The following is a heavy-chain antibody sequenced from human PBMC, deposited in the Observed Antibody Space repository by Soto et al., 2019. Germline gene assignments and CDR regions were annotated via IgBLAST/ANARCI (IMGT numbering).Heavy chain of an antibody. CDR3: ARVPSSWGWFDP. Sequence: QVQLQESGPGLVKPSGTLSLTCAVSGGSISSSDWWSWVRQPPGKGLGWVGEIFHSGSTNYNPSLKSRVTISVDKSKNQFSLKLSSVTAADTAMYYCARVPSSWGWFDPWGQGTLVTVSS. J-gene: IGHJ5*02. D-gene: IGHD3-16*01. V-gene: IGHV4-4*02. CDR2: IFHSGST. CDR1: GGSISSSDW.